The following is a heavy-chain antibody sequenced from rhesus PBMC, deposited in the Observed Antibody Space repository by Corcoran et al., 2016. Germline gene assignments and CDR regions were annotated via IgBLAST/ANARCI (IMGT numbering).Heavy chain of an antibody. CDR2: SRSKSNNYET. CDR3: ARVWNYDRGRFDV. D-gene: IGHD1-1*01. Sequence: EVQLVESGGGLVPPGGSLRLSCAASGFPFSSSAMHWVCQASGKGLEGVGRSRSKSNNYETGYAASVKGRFTISRDDSKNTAYLQMNSLKTEDTAVYYCARVWNYDRGRFDVWGPGVLVTVSS. J-gene: IGHJ5-1*01. CDR1: GFPFSSSA. V-gene: IGHV3-118*01.